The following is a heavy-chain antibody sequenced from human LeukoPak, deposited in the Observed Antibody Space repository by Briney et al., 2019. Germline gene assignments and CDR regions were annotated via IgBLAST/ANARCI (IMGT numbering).Heavy chain of an antibody. D-gene: IGHD6-6*01. Sequence: GVSVKVSCKASGYTFTSYDINWVRQATGQGLEWMGWMNPNSGNTGYAQKFQGRVTMTRNTSISTAYMELGSLRSEDTAVYYCARKGYSSSRIYYYYYMDVWGKGTTVTVSS. CDR3: ARKGYSSSRIYYYYYMDV. V-gene: IGHV1-8*01. J-gene: IGHJ6*03. CDR1: GYTFTSYD. CDR2: MNPNSGNT.